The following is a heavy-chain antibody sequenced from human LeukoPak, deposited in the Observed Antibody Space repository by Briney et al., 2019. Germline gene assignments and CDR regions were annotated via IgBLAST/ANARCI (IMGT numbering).Heavy chain of an antibody. CDR1: GYTFTSYD. J-gene: IGHJ4*02. Sequence: ASVKVSCKASGYTFTSYDINWVRQATGQGLEWMGWVNPNSGNTGYAQKFQGRVTMTRNTSISTAYMELSSLRSEDTAVYYCARGGPRRITMVRGVIISQTYYFDYWGQGTLVTVSS. V-gene: IGHV1-8*01. CDR3: ARGGPRRITMVRGVIISQTYYFDY. D-gene: IGHD3-10*01. CDR2: VNPNSGNT.